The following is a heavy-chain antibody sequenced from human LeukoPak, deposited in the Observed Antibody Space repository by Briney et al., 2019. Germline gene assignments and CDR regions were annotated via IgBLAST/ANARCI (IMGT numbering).Heavy chain of an antibody. CDR2: MYSGGAT. CDR1: GFIVSGDY. V-gene: IGHV3-53*01. Sequence: GGSLRLSCVVSGFIVSGDYMSWVRQAPGKGLEWVSVMYSGGATYYADSVKGRFTISRDNSKNTLYLQMNSLRVEDTAVYYCARVGITMIVVPMFDCWGQGTLVTVSS. D-gene: IGHD3-22*01. J-gene: IGHJ4*02. CDR3: ARVGITMIVVPMFDC.